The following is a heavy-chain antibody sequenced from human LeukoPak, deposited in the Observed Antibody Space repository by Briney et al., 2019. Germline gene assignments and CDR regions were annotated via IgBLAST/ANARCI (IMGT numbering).Heavy chain of an antibody. V-gene: IGHV4-59*01. CDR3: ARADTHHIHSSSWHFDY. D-gene: IGHD6-13*01. CDR1: GGSISSYY. J-gene: IGHJ4*02. Sequence: SETLSLTCTLSGGSISSYYWSWIRQPPGKGLEWFGYVSYSGSTNYNPSLKSRVTISVDTSTNQFSLKLTSVPAADTAVYYCARADTHHIHSSSWHFDYWGQGTLVTVSS. CDR2: VSYSGST.